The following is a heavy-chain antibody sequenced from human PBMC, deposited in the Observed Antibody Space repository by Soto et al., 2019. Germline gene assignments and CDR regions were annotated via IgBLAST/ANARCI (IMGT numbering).Heavy chain of an antibody. D-gene: IGHD3-10*01. J-gene: IGHJ4*02. CDR3: ARDRSYYSDY. CDR1: GYTFTSYG. V-gene: IGHV1-18*01. CDR2: ISAYNGNT. Sequence: QVQLVQSGAEVKKPGASVKVSCKASGYTFTSYGISWVRQAPGQGLEWMGWISAYNGNTNYAQKLXGXVXMXXETSTSTAYMELRSLRSDDTAVYYCARDRSYYSDYWGQGTLVTVSS.